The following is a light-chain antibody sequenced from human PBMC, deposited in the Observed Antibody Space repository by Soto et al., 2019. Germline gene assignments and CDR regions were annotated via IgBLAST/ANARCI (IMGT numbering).Light chain of an antibody. V-gene: IGKV3-11*01. CDR2: DAS. Sequence: EFVLTQSAGTLSLSPGERATLSCRASQSVSSYLAWYQQKPGQAPRLLIYDASNRATGIPARFSGSGSGTDFTLTISSLEPEDAALYYCQQRSNWPPITFGQGTRLEIK. CDR1: QSVSSY. CDR3: QQRSNWPPIT. J-gene: IGKJ5*01.